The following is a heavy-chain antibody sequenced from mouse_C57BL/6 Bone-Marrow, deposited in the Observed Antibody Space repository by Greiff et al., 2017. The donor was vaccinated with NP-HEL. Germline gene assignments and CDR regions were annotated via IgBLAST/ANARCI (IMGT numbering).Heavy chain of an antibody. CDR3: TRPIYYGNYFDY. V-gene: IGHV1-15*01. CDR2: IDPETGGT. Sequence: QVQLQQSGAELVRPGASVTLSCKASGYTFTDYEMHWVKQTPVHGLAWIGAIDPETGGTAYNQKFKGKAILTADKSSSTAYLELRSLTSEDSAVYYCTRPIYYGNYFDYWGQGTTRTVSS. J-gene: IGHJ2*01. D-gene: IGHD2-1*01. CDR1: GYTFTDYE.